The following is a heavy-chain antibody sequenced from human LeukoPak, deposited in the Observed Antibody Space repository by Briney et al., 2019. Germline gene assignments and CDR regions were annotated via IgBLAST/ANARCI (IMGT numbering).Heavy chain of an antibody. J-gene: IGHJ4*02. CDR1: GGSFSGYY. CDR2: INHSGST. V-gene: IGHV4-34*01. Sequence: PSETLSLTCAVYGGSFSGYYWSWIRQPPGKGLEWIGEINHSGSTNYNPSPKSRVTISVDTSKNQFSLKLSSVTAADTAVYYCARHIHRQWPAENDYWGQGILVTVSS. CDR3: ARHIHRQWPAENDY. D-gene: IGHD6-19*01.